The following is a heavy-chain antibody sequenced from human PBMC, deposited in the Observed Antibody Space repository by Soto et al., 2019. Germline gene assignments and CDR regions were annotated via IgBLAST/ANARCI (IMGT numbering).Heavy chain of an antibody. D-gene: IGHD2-21*01. CDR2: ISHSGST. CDR3: APLGYCGDDNCYATH. CDR1: GGSISSNNW. V-gene: IGHV4-4*02. J-gene: IGHJ4*02. Sequence: SEPLSLTCTVSGGSISSNNWWSWVRQPPGKGLEWIAEISHSGSTNVNPSLKSRVTKSLDKSRNQFSLNLNSVTAADTAIYYCAPLGYCGDDNCYATHWGQGRLVTVSS.